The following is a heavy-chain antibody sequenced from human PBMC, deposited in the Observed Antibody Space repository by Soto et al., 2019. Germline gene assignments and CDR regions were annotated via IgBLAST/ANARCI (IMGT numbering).Heavy chain of an antibody. J-gene: IGHJ4*02. D-gene: IGHD3-3*01. Sequence: SETLSLTCAVYGGSFSGYYWSWIRQPPGKGLEWIGEINHSGSTDYNPSLKSRVTISVDTSKNQFSLKLSSVTAADTAVYYCARALNWIDYWGQGTLVTVSS. CDR2: INHSGST. CDR3: ARALNWIDY. V-gene: IGHV4-34*01. CDR1: GGSFSGYY.